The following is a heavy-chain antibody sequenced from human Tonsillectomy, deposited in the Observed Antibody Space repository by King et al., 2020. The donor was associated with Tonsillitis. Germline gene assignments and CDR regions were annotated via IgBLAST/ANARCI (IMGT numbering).Heavy chain of an antibody. V-gene: IGHV1-2*04. CDR3: ASGRIGAAYTGLFDY. D-gene: IGHD6-13*01. CDR2: INPNSGGT. Sequence: QLVQSGTEVKKPGASVKVSCKASGYTFTGYYMHWVRQAPGQGLEWMGWINPNSGGTNYAQKFQGWVTMTRDTSISTAYMELSRLTSDDTAVYYCASGRIGAAYTGLFDYWGQGTLVIVSS. CDR1: GYTFTGYY. J-gene: IGHJ4*02.